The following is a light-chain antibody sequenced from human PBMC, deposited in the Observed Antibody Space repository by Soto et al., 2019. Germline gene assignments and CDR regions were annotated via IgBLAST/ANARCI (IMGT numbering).Light chain of an antibody. V-gene: IGKV1-5*03. CDR1: PSISSL. Sequence: IQMTQSPSTLSASVGDRVTITCRASPSISSLLAWYQQQPGKAPKLLIYKASSLEIGVPSRFSGSGSGTEFTLTISSLQPDDLANYYCQQYNSYSRTFGQGTKLEIK. CDR3: QQYNSYSRT. CDR2: KAS. J-gene: IGKJ2*02.